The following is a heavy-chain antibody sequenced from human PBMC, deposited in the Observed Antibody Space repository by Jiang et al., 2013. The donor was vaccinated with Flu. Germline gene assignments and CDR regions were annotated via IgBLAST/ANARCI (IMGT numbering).Heavy chain of an antibody. CDR3: ARDLSRIVGASMNDPALNDAFDI. V-gene: IGHV3-33*01. Sequence: VQLLESGGGVVQPGRSLRLSCAASGFTFSSYGMHWVRQAPGKGPEWVAVIWYDGSNKYYADSVKGRFTISRDNSKNTLYLQMNSLRAEDTAVYYCARDLSRIVGASMNDPALNDAFDIWGPRDNGHRLF. D-gene: IGHD1-26*01. CDR2: IWYDGSNK. CDR1: GFTFSSYG. J-gene: IGHJ3*02.